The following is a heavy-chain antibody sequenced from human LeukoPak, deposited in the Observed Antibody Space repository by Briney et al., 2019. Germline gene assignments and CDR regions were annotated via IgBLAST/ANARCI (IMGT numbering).Heavy chain of an antibody. Sequence: PQASVKVSCKASGYTFIAYYMHWVRQAPGQGLEWMGIINPSGGSTSYAQKFQGRVTMTRDMSTSTVYMELSSLRSEDTAVYYCARGYLSGTVHYPPYFDYWGQGTLVTVSS. J-gene: IGHJ4*02. V-gene: IGHV1-46*01. CDR2: INPSGGST. CDR1: GYTFIAYY. CDR3: ARGYLSGTVHYPPYFDY. D-gene: IGHD3/OR15-3a*01.